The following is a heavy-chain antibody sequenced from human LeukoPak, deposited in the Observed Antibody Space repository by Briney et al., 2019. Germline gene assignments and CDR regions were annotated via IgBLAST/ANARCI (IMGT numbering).Heavy chain of an antibody. J-gene: IGHJ2*01. Sequence: GGSLRLSCAASGFSVGTTFMTWVRQAPGKGLEWVSVIYGGGNTNYADSVKGRFTISRDNSKNTLYLQMNSLRAEDTAVYYCARRGYYGDYWYFHLWGRGTLVTVSS. CDR1: GFSVGTTF. CDR3: ARRGYYGDYWYFHL. D-gene: IGHD4-17*01. CDR2: IYGGGNT. V-gene: IGHV3-53*01.